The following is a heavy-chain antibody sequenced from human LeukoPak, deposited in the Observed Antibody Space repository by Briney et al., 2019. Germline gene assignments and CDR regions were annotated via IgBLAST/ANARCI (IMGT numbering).Heavy chain of an antibody. CDR1: GFTFSSYS. CDR3: AKESVWFGDPSGLDY. J-gene: IGHJ4*02. Sequence: GSLRLSCAASGFTFSSYSMNWVRQASGKGLEWVSSISSSSSYIYYADSVKGRFTISRDNAKNSLYLQMNSLRAEDTAVYYCAKESVWFGDPSGLDYWGQGTLVTVSS. D-gene: IGHD3-10*01. CDR2: ISSSSSYI. V-gene: IGHV3-21*01.